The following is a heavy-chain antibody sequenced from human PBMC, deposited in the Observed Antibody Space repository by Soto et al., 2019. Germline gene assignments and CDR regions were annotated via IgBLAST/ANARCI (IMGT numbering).Heavy chain of an antibody. Sequence: EVQLLESGGGLVQPGGSLRLSCAASGFTFSSYAMIWVRPAPGKGLEWVAAIDGSGGDTYYSDSVKGRFTVSRDNSKSTLYLQMNSLRVDDTAVYYCAKEGYSSGWYWDFWGQGTLVTVPS. V-gene: IGHV3-23*01. D-gene: IGHD6-19*01. CDR2: IDGSGGDT. J-gene: IGHJ4*02. CDR3: AKEGYSSGWYWDF. CDR1: GFTFSSYA.